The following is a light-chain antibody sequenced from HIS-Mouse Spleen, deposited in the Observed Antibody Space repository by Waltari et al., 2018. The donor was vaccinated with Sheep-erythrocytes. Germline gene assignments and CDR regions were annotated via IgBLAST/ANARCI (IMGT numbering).Light chain of an antibody. J-gene: IGKJ4*01. V-gene: IGKV1-33*01. CDR3: QQYDNLPLT. Sequence: DIQMTQSPSSLTASVGDRVTITCQASQEISNYLNWYQQKPGQAPKLLIYDASNLETGVPSRFSGSGSGTDFTFTISSLQPEDIATYYCQQYDNLPLTFGGGTKVEIK. CDR2: DAS. CDR1: QEISNY.